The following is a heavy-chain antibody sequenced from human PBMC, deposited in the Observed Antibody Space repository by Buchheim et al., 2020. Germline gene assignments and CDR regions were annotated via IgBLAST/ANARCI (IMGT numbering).Heavy chain of an antibody. J-gene: IGHJ4*02. D-gene: IGHD5-24*01. CDR3: ARVEGRDGYNRFTLAY. CDR2: INSDGSTT. V-gene: IGHV3-74*01. CDR1: GFTFSSSW. Sequence: EVQLVESGGGLVQPGGSLRLSCAASGFTFSSSWMHWVRQAPGKGLVWVSHINSDGSTTSYADSVKGRFIISRDNAKNTLYLQMNSLRAEDTAVYYCARVEGRDGYNRFTLAYWGQGTL.